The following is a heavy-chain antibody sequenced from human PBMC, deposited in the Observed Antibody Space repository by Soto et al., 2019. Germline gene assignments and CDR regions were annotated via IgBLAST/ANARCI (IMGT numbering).Heavy chain of an antibody. J-gene: IGHJ4*02. CDR1: GFTFNNYG. V-gene: IGHV3-33*06. CDR2: IWNDGNGY. Sequence: PGGSLRLSCAASGFTFNNYGMHWVRQAPCKGLEWVAVIWNDGNGYYYANSVKGRFTISRDNSKNTLYLQMNSLRAEYTAVYYCAKAFRVITIVGVVTDRPFEYWGQGTLVTV. CDR3: AKAFRVITIVGVVTDRPFEY. D-gene: IGHD3-3*01.